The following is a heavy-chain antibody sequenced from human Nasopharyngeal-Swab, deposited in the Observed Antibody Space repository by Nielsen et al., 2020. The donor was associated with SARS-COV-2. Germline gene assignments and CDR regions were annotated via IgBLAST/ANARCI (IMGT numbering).Heavy chain of an antibody. Sequence: LSLTCAASGFTFSSYAMHWVRQAPGKGLEWVAVISYDGSNKYYADSVKGRFTISRDNSKNTLYLQMNSLRAEDTAVYYCARDGPYSSGLFDYWGQGTLVTVSS. CDR1: GFTFSSYA. CDR2: ISYDGSNK. V-gene: IGHV3-30*04. D-gene: IGHD6-19*01. CDR3: ARDGPYSSGLFDY. J-gene: IGHJ4*02.